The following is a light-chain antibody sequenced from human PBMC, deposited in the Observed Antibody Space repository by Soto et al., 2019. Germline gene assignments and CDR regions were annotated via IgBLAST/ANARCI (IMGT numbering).Light chain of an antibody. CDR3: QQYNSQWT. J-gene: IGKJ1*01. CDR2: KAS. V-gene: IGKV1-5*03. CDR1: QSIGPC. Sequence: DIQMTQSPSTLSASVGDRVTITCRASQSIGPCLAWYQQKPGKAPKLLIYKASSLESEVPSRYSGSGSGTEYNLTISSLLPDDVATKYCQQYNSQWTFGQGTKVEIK.